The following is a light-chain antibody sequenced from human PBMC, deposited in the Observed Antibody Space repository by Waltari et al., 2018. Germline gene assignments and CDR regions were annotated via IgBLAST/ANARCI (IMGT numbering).Light chain of an antibody. CDR3: QQSYSTPGT. CDR2: AAS. J-gene: IGKJ1*01. V-gene: IGKV1-39*01. CDR1: QSIGDY. Sequence: DIQMTQSPSSLSASVGDTVTITCRASQSIGDYLNWYHQKPGKAPQLLIYAASSLQSGVPSRFSGSGSETDFTLTISSLQPEDFATYYCQQSYSTPGTFGQGTKVDIK.